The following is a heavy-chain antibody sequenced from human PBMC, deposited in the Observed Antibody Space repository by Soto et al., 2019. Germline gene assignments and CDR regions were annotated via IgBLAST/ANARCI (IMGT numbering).Heavy chain of an antibody. D-gene: IGHD5-18*01. Sequence: SQTLSLTCXISGDSVSSNSAAWNWIRQSPSRGLEWLGRTYYRSKWYNDYAVSVKSRITINPDTSKNQFSLQLNSVTPEDTAVYYCARGGGYSSSHWFDPWGQGTLVTVSS. CDR2: TYYRSKWYN. V-gene: IGHV6-1*01. CDR1: GDSVSSNSAA. J-gene: IGHJ5*02. CDR3: ARGGGYSSSHWFDP.